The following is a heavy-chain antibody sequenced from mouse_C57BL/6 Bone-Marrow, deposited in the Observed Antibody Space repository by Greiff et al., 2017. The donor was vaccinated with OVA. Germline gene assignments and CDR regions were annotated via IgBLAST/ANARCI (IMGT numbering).Heavy chain of an antibody. D-gene: IGHD1-1*01. CDR2: INPRSGYT. V-gene: IGHV1-4*01. Sequence: QVQLQQSGAELARPGASVKMSCKASGYTFTSYTMHWVKQRPGQGLEWIGYINPRSGYTKYNQKFKDKATLTADKSSSTAYMQLSSLTTEDSAVYYCARSKTVVAEDIDVWGTGTTVTVSS. J-gene: IGHJ1*03. CDR1: GYTFTSYT. CDR3: ARSKTVVAEDIDV.